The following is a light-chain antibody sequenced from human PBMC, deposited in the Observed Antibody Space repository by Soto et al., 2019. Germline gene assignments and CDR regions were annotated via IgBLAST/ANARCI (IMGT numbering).Light chain of an antibody. V-gene: IGKV1-39*01. CDR1: QSISRY. J-gene: IGKJ4*01. Sequence: DIQMTQSPSSLSASVGDRVTITCRASQSISRYLNWYQQKPGKAPKLLIYTASSLQSGVPSRFSGSGSGTDFALTISSLQPEDFATYYCQQLSSSPLTFGGGTKVDIK. CDR3: QQLSSSPLT. CDR2: TAS.